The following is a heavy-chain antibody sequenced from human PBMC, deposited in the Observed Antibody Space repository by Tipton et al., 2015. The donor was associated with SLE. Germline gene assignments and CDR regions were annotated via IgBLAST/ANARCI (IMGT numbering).Heavy chain of an antibody. D-gene: IGHD4-11*01. CDR2: IYYSEST. Sequence: TLSLTCTVSGGSISSYYWSWIRQPPGKGLEWIGYIYYSESTNYNPSLKSRVTISVDTSKNQFSLKLSSVTAAGTAVYYCARWAGPTVNFDYWGQGTLVTVSS. J-gene: IGHJ4*02. CDR3: ARWAGPTVNFDY. CDR1: GGSISSYY. V-gene: IGHV4-59*01.